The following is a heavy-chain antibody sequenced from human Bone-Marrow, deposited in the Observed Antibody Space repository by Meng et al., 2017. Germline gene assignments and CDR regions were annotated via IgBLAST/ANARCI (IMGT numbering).Heavy chain of an antibody. D-gene: IGHD3-10*01. CDR2: IYYSGST. V-gene: IGHV4-31*03. J-gene: IGHJ5*02. Sequence: VHRQGSGPGLLKPSQTLSLTCTVSGGSISSGNHYWSWIRQHPGKGLEYIGYIYYSGSTYYNPSLKSRVIISVDTSKNQFSLRLNSVTAADTAVYYCAREVSPYYYGSGSENWFDPWGQGTLVTISS. CDR3: AREVSPYYYGSGSENWFDP. CDR1: GGSISSGNHY.